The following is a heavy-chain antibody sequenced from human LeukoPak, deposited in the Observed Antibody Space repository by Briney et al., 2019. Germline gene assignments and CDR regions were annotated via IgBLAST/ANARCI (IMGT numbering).Heavy chain of an antibody. CDR2: ISSSSSYI. Sequence: GGSLRLSCAASGFTFSSYSMNWVRQAPGKGLEWVSSISSSSSYIYYADSVKGRFTTSRDNAKNSLYLQMNSLRAEDTAVYYCARAPTTTVTTYFDYWGQGTLVTVSS. J-gene: IGHJ4*02. CDR1: GFTFSSYS. V-gene: IGHV3-21*01. CDR3: ARAPTTTVTTYFDY. D-gene: IGHD4-17*01.